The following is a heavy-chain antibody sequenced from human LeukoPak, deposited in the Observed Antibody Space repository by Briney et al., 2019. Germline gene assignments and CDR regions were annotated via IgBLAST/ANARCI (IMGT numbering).Heavy chain of an antibody. J-gene: IGHJ4*02. CDR1: GLTFSSYW. V-gene: IGHV3-74*01. CDR2: VNNDGTST. CDR3: MAKGTRNY. D-gene: IGHD2-2*01. Sequence: SGGSLRLSCAASGLTFSSYWMRWVRHAPGKGLVWVSRVNNDGTSTIYGDSVRGRFTISRDDAKNTVYLQMNSLRVEDTAVYYCMAKGTRNYWGQGTLVTVSS.